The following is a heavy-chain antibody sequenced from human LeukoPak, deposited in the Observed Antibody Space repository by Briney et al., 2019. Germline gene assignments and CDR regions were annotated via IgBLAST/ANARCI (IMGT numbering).Heavy chain of an antibody. Sequence: PGGSLRLSCAASGFTFSSYWMSWVRQAPGRGLERVANIKQDGSEKYYVDSVKGRFIISRDNANNSLYLQMNSLRAEDTAIFYCARDPGQGGDLDHWGQGTLVTVSS. CDR3: ARDPGQGGDLDH. CDR2: IKQDGSEK. J-gene: IGHJ4*02. CDR1: GFTFSSYW. V-gene: IGHV3-7*04. D-gene: IGHD1-26*01.